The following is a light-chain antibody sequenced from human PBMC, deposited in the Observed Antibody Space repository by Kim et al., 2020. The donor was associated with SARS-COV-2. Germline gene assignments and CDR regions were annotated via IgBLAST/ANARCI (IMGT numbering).Light chain of an antibody. CDR2: GKN. CDR3: NSRDSSGNHNV. Sequence: SSELTQDPAVSVAFGQTVRITCQGDSLRSYYASWYQQKPGQAPVLVIYGKNNRPSGIPDRFSGSSSGNTASLTITGAQAEDEADYYCNSRDSSGNHNVFG. CDR1: SLRSYY. J-gene: IGLJ1*01. V-gene: IGLV3-19*01.